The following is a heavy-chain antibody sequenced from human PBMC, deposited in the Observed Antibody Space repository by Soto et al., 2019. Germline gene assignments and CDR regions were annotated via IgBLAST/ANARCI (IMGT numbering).Heavy chain of an antibody. CDR2: ISGSGGST. CDR3: ANNGFGELLFHFHY. V-gene: IGHV3-23*01. J-gene: IGHJ4*02. D-gene: IGHD3-10*01. Sequence: EVQLLESGGGLVQPGGPLRLSCAASGLTFSSYAMSWVRQAPGKGLEWVSAISGSGGSTYYADSVKGRFTIAGDNSKNTRYLQMNSLRAEDTAVYYCANNGFGELLFHFHYWGQGTLVTVFS. CDR1: GLTFSSYA.